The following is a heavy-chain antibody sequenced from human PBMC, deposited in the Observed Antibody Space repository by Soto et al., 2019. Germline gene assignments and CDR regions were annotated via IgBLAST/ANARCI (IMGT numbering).Heavy chain of an antibody. CDR3: AKGGTLYCSSTRCRIAY. Sequence: GGSLRLSCAASGFTFDDYAMHWVRQAPGKGLEWVSGISWNSGSIGYADSVKGRFTISRDNSKNALYLQMNSLRPEDTALYYCAKGGTLYCSSTRCRIAYWGQGTLVTVSS. V-gene: IGHV3-9*01. CDR2: ISWNSGSI. CDR1: GFTFDDYA. J-gene: IGHJ4*02. D-gene: IGHD2-2*01.